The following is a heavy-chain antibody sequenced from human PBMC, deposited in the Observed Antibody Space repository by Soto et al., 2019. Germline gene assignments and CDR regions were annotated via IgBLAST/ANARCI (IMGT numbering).Heavy chain of an antibody. CDR3: AREYYYDSSGYPGSFDY. D-gene: IGHD3-22*01. Sequence: HTLSLTCAISGYSVSSNSAAWNLIRQSPSRGLEWLGRTYYRSKWYNDYAVSVKSRITINPDTSKNQFSLQLNSVTPEDTAVYYCAREYYYDSSGYPGSFDYWGQGTLVTVSS. V-gene: IGHV6-1*01. CDR2: TYYRSKWYN. J-gene: IGHJ4*02. CDR1: GYSVSSNSAA.